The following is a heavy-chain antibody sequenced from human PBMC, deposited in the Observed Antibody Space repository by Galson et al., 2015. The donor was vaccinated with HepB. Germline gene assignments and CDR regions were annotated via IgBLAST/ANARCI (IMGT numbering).Heavy chain of an antibody. CDR1: GFSFSGYG. CDR3: AKEDTGMAAVPGAY. J-gene: IGHJ4*02. CDR2: ISYDGSNK. Sequence: SLRLSCAASGFSFSGYGMHRVRQAPGKGLEWVAVISYDGSNKYYAESVKGRFTISRDNSKNTLYLQMNRLRAEDTAVYYCAKEDTGMAAVPGAYWGQGTLVTVSS. D-gene: IGHD5-18*01. V-gene: IGHV3-30*18.